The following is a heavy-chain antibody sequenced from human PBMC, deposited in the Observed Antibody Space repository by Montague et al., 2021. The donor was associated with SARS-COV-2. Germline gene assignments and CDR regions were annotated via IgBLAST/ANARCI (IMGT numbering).Heavy chain of an antibody. Sequence: SETLSLTCNVSGDSISSTNWWSLVRQPPGKGLEWIGEISYGGIATXNPSLKSRATISMDRSRNLFSLKLSSVTAADTAIYYCAGKVLTVPADYWGQGTLVTVS. J-gene: IGHJ4*02. V-gene: IGHV4/OR15-8*02. D-gene: IGHD4-11*01. CDR3: AGKVLTVPADY. CDR1: GDSISSTNW. CDR2: ISYGGIA.